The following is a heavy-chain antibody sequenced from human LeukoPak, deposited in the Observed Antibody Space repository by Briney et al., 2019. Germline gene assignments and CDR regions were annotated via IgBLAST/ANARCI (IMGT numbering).Heavy chain of an antibody. Sequence: GGSLRLSCAASGFTFSSYWMSWVRQAPGKGLEWVANIKQDGSEKYYVDSVKGRFTISRDNAKNSLYLQMNSLRAEDTAVYYCARELKATIAIYYYYYGMDVWGQGTTVTVSS. D-gene: IGHD5-12*01. J-gene: IGHJ6*02. CDR1: GFTFSSYW. CDR2: IKQDGSEK. CDR3: ARELKATIAIYYYYYGMDV. V-gene: IGHV3-7*01.